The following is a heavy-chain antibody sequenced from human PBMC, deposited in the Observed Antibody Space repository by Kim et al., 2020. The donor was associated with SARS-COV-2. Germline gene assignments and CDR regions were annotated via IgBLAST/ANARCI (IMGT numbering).Heavy chain of an antibody. CDR3: ARPPHAAGTGGMDV. V-gene: IGHV3-30-3*01. CDR2: ISYDGSNK. CDR1: GFTFSSYA. Sequence: GGSLRLSCAASGFTFSSYAMHWVRQAPGKGLEWVAVISYDGSNKYYADSVKGRFTISRDNSKNTLYLQMNSLRAEDTAVYYCARPPHAAGTGGMDVWGQG. D-gene: IGHD6-13*01. J-gene: IGHJ6*02.